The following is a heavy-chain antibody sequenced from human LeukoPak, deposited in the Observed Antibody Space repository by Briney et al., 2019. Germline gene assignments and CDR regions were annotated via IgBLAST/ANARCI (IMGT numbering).Heavy chain of an antibody. CDR3: AKDDDWGRYKH. CDR2: FSVTDKTT. V-gene: IGHV3-23*01. D-gene: IGHD3-16*01. Sequence: PGGSLRLSCAASGFTFSSYAMSWVRQAPGKGLEWVSGFSVTDKTTYYADSVKGRFTISRDNSKNTLYLQMSSLRVEDTAVYYCAKDDDWGRYKHWGQGTLVTVSS. CDR1: GFTFSSYA. J-gene: IGHJ1*01.